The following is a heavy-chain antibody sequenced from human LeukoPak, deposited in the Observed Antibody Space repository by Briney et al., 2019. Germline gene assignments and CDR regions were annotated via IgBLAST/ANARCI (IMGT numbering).Heavy chain of an antibody. V-gene: IGHV4-39*01. CDR2: INHSGST. CDR3: ARHYNWFDP. J-gene: IGHJ5*02. CDR1: GGSISSSNYY. Sequence: SETLSLTCTVSGGSISSSNYYWSWIRQPPGKGLEWIGEINHSGSTNYNPSLKSRVTISVDTSKNQFSLKLSSVTAADTAVYYCARHYNWFDPWGQGTLVTVSS.